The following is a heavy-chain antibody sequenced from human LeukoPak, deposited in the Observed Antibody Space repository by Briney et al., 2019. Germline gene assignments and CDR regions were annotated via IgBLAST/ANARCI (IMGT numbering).Heavy chain of an antibody. J-gene: IGHJ4*02. V-gene: IGHV4-34*01. D-gene: IGHD2-15*01. CDR2: INHSGST. CDR1: GGFFSGFY. Sequence: PSETLSLTCAVYGGFFSGFYWSWIRQPPGKGPEWIGEINHSGSTNYNPSLKSRVTISVDTSKNQFSLKLSSVTAADTAVYYCARHTWVVAAGAKSGFDYWGQGTLVTVSS. CDR3: ARHTWVVAAGAKSGFDY.